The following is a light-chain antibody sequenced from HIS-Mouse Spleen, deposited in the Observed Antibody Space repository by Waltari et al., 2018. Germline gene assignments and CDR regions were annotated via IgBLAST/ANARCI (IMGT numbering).Light chain of an antibody. CDR3: SSYAGSNNLV. Sequence: QSALTQPPSASGSPGQSVTISCTGTSSDVGGDNYVSGYQQHPGKAPKLMIYEVSKRPSAVPDPFSRSTSGNTASLPVSGLQAEAEADYYCSSYAGSNNLVFGGGTKLTVL. CDR2: EVS. V-gene: IGLV2-8*01. CDR1: SSDVGGDNY. J-gene: IGLJ2*01.